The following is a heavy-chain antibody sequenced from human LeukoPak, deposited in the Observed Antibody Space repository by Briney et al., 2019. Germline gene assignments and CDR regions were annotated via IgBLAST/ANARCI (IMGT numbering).Heavy chain of an antibody. CDR3: ARWGLQLWSHFDY. CDR2: INHSGST. V-gene: IGHV4-34*01. J-gene: IGHJ4*02. CDR1: GGSFSGYY. D-gene: IGHD5-18*01. Sequence: KLSETLSLTCAVYGGSFSGYYWSWIRQPPGKGLEWIGEINHSGSTNYNPSLKSRVTISVDTSKNQFSLKLSSVTAADTAVYYCARWGLQLWSHFDYWGQGTLVTVSS.